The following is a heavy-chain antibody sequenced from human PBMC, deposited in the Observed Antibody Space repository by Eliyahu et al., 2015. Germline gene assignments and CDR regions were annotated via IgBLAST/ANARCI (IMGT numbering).Heavy chain of an antibody. V-gene: IGHV3-74*01. CDR3: ARVYTNGWDHWFDN. D-gene: IGHD6-19*01. CDR2: VNSDESSV. CDR1: GFXFSSXW. J-gene: IGHJ5*01. Sequence: EVQLVESGGDSIQPGGSLRLSCAAXGFXFSSXWMHWVRQAAGKGPVWVXRVNSDESSVDYADAVKGRFTVSRDNAKNMVYLQMNHLRPEDTAIYYCARVYTNGWDHWFDNWGQGTQVTVSS.